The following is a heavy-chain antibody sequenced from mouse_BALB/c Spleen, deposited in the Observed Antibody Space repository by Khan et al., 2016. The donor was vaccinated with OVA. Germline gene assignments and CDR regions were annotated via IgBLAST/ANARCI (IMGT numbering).Heavy chain of an antibody. CDR1: GFTFIDYG. V-gene: IGHV5-15*02. D-gene: IGHD2-4*01. CDR3: ARGGLAY. CDR2: SSSVAYSI. J-gene: IGHJ3*01. Sequence: EVELVESGGGLVQPGGSRKLSCAATGFTFIDYGMAWVRQTPGKGPEWIAFSSSVAYSIYYADTVTGRFTISRVNAKNTLYLEMSCLRSDDTAMYYCARGGLAYWGQGTLVTVSA.